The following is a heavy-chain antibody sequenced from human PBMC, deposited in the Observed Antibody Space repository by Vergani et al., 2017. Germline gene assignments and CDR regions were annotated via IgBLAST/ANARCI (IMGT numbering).Heavy chain of an antibody. CDR1: GFTFSSYA. J-gene: IGHJ3*02. CDR3: ARGGYDSSGYYYGAFDI. Sequence: EVQLLESGGGLVQPGGSLRLSCAASGFTFSSYAMSWVRQAPGKGLEWVSAISGSGGSTYYADSVKGRFTISRDNAKNSLYLQMNSLRAEDTAVYYCARGGYDSSGYYYGAFDIWGQGTMVTVSS. D-gene: IGHD3-22*01. CDR2: ISGSGGST. V-gene: IGHV3-23*01.